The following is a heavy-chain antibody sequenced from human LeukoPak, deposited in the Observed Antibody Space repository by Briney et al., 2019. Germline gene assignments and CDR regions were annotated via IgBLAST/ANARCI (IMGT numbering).Heavy chain of an antibody. CDR2: ISAYNGNT. V-gene: IGHV1-18*01. CDR3: ARGINRRDVLRFLEWPLHNKDGPYYFDY. CDR1: GYTFTSYG. J-gene: IGHJ4*02. D-gene: IGHD3-3*01. Sequence: GASVKVSCKASGYTFTSYGISWVRQAPGQGLEWMGWISAYNGNTNYAQKLQGRVTMTTDTSTSTAYMELRSLRSDDTAVYYCARGINRRDVLRFLEWPLHNKDGPYYFDYWGQGTLVTVSS.